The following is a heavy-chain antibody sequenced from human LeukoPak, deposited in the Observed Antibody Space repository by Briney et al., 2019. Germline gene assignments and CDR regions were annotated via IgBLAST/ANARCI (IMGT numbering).Heavy chain of an antibody. CDR1: GFTFSSYS. D-gene: IGHD4-11*01. CDR2: ISSSSSYI. J-gene: IGHJ1*01. Sequence: GGSLRLSCTASGFTFSSYSMNWVRQAPGKGLEWVSSISSSSSYIYYADSVKGRFTISRDNAKNSLYLQMNSLRAEDTAVYYCARSGYSKGDFQHWGQGTLVTVSS. V-gene: IGHV3-21*01. CDR3: ARSGYSKGDFQH.